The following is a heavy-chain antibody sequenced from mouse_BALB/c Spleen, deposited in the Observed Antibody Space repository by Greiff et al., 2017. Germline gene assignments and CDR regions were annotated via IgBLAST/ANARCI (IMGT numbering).Heavy chain of an antibody. V-gene: IGHV1-14*01. CDR2: INPYNDGT. CDR3: ARKGGPYAMDY. Sequence: LVESGPELVKPGASVKMSCKASGYTFTSYVMHWVKQKPGQGLEWIGYINPYNDGTKYNEKFKGKATLTSDKSSSTAYMELSSLTSEDSAVYYCARKGGPYAMDYWGQGTSVTVSS. CDR1: GYTFTSYV. J-gene: IGHJ4*01.